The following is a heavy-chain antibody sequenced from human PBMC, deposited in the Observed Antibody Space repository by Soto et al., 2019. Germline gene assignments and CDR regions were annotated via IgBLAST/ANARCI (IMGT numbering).Heavy chain of an antibody. CDR1: EYSFTNYW. D-gene: IGHD6-13*01. CDR2: IYPGDSDT. Sequence: GESLKISCKGSEYSFTNYWIGWVRQMPGKGLEWMGIIYPGDSDTRYNPSFQGQVTISVDKSISTAYLQWSSLKASDTAIYYCARRVAAVEYFDYWAHGTLVTVS. V-gene: IGHV5-51*01. CDR3: ARRVAAVEYFDY. J-gene: IGHJ4*01.